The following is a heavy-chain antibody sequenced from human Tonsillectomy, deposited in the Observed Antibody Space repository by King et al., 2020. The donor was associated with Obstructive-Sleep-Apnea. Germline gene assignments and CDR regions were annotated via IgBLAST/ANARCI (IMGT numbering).Heavy chain of an antibody. CDR1: GFTFSSYP. J-gene: IGHJ4*02. V-gene: IGHV3-30-3*01. CDR2: ISYDGSNK. D-gene: IGHD6-19*01. CDR3: ARDSKMAGTFDY. Sequence: VQLVESGGGVVQPGRSLRLSCAASGFTFSSYPMHWVRQAPGKGLEWVAVISYDGSNKYYADSVKGRFTISRDNSKNKLYLQMKSLRVEDTAVYYCARDSKMAGTFDYWGQGTLVTVSS.